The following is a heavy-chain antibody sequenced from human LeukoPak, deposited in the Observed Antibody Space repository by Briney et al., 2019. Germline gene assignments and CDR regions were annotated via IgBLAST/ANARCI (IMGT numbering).Heavy chain of an antibody. Sequence: PGRSLRLSCAASGFTFNSFGMHWVRQAPGKGLEWVAVISYDGSNKHFADSVKGRFTISRDNSKNTLYLQMNSLRAEDTAVYYCAKDYDSSGWAAFDIWGQGTMVTVSS. CDR3: AKDYDSSGWAAFDI. CDR1: GFTFNSFG. D-gene: IGHD3-22*01. V-gene: IGHV3-30*18. J-gene: IGHJ3*02. CDR2: ISYDGSNK.